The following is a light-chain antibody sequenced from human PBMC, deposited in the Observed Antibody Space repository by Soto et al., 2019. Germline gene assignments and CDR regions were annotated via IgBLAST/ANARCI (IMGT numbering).Light chain of an antibody. CDR3: QSYDSSLKGAV. CDR2: DNT. Sequence: QSVLTQPPSVSGAPGQRVTISCTGGSSNIGAGYDVYWYQQLPGTAPKLLIYDNTNRPSGVPDRFSGSKSGTSASLAITGLQAEDEADYYCQSYDSSLKGAVFGGGTQLTVL. CDR1: SSNIGAGYD. V-gene: IGLV1-40*01. J-gene: IGLJ7*01.